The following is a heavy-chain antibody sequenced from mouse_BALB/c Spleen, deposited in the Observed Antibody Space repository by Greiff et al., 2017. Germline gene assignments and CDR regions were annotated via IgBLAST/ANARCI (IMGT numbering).Heavy chain of an antibody. D-gene: IGHD2-10*02. CDR2: ISYDGSN. CDR1: GYSITSGYY. CDR3: AREYGNYEAY. V-gene: IGHV3-6*02. J-gene: IGHJ3*01. Sequence: EVQLVESGPGLVKPSQSLSLTCSVTGYSITSGYYWNWIRQFPGNKLEWMGYISYDGSNNYNPSLKNRISITRDTSKNQFFLKLNSVTTEDTATYYCAREYGNYEAYWGQGTLVTVSA.